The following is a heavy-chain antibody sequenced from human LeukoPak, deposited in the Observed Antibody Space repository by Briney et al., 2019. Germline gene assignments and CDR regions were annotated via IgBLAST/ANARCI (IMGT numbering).Heavy chain of an antibody. V-gene: IGHV3-21*01. D-gene: IGHD3-3*01. CDR2: ISSSSSYI. J-gene: IGHJ6*02. Sequence: ETLSLTCTVSGGSISSSSYSWGWVRQAPGKGLEWVSSISSSSSYIYYADSVKGRFTISRDNAKNSLYLQMNSLRAEDTAVYYCARDRDDFWSGYYIDPAYYGMDVWGQGTTVTVSS. CDR3: ARDRDDFWSGYYIDPAYYGMDV. CDR1: GGSISSSSYS.